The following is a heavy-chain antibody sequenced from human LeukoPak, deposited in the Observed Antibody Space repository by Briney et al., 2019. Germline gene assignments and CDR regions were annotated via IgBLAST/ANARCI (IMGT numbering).Heavy chain of an antibody. V-gene: IGHV3-7*01. Sequence: GGSLRLSCAPSGFTFSSYWMSWVRQAPGKGLEWVANIKQDGSEKYYVDSVKGRFTISRDNAKNSLYLQMNSLRAEDTAVYYCARDPRYCSSTSCSNFDYWGQGTLVTVSS. CDR3: ARDPRYCSSTSCSNFDY. CDR2: IKQDGSEK. J-gene: IGHJ4*02. CDR1: GFTFSSYW. D-gene: IGHD2-2*01.